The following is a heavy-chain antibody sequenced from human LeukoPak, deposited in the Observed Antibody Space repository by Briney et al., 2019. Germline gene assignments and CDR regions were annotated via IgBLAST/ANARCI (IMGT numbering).Heavy chain of an antibody. CDR1: GYTFTSYG. V-gene: IGHV1-18*01. CDR3: ARIPGRHQLLPNWFDP. D-gene: IGHD2-2*01. CDR2: ISAYNGNT. Sequence: GASVKVSCKASGYTFTSYGISWVRQAPGQGLEWMGWISAYNGNTNYAQKLQGRVTMTTDTSTSTAYMELRSLRSDDTAVYYCARIPGRHQLLPNWFDPWGQGTLVTVSS. J-gene: IGHJ5*02.